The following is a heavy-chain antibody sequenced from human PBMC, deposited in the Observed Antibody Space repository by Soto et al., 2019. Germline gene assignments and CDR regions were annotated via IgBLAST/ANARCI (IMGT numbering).Heavy chain of an antibody. V-gene: IGHV3-30*04. CDR1: GFTFSSYA. D-gene: IGHD2-21*02. Sequence: QVQLVESGGGVILPGGSLRLSCAASGFTFSSYAMHWVRQAPDTGPEWVAATSSDGTDNVYADSVSGRFTISRDNSKNTLYLQMNSLRSEDAAVYYCARTYECAKSDCYRAFDIWGQGTMVTVSS. CDR2: TSSDGTDN. J-gene: IGHJ3*02. CDR3: ARTYECAKSDCYRAFDI.